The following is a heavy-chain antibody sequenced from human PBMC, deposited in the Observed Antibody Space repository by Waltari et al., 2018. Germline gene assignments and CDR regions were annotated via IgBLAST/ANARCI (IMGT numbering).Heavy chain of an antibody. D-gene: IGHD5-18*01. CDR2: IIPIFGTA. CDR3: ARPARGGAANDAFDI. CDR1: GGTFSSSA. Sequence: QVQLVHSGAEVKKPGSSVKVSCKASGGTFSSSAISWVRQAPGQGLEWMGRIIPIFGTANYAQKFQGRVTITADKSTSTAYMELSSLRSEDTAVYYCARPARGGAANDAFDIWGQGTMVTVSS. V-gene: IGHV1-69*13. J-gene: IGHJ3*02.